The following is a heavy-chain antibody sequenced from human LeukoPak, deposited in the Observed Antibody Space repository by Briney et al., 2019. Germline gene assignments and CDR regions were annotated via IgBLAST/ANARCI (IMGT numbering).Heavy chain of an antibody. Sequence: PSETLSLTCAVSGYSISSGYYWGWIRQPPGKGLEWIGYIYYSGSTYYNPSLKSRVTISVDTSKNQFSLKLSSVTAADTAVYYCARAKGVRGVGAFDIWGQGTMVTVSS. J-gene: IGHJ3*02. D-gene: IGHD3-10*01. CDR2: IYYSGST. CDR1: GYSISSGYY. CDR3: ARAKGVRGVGAFDI. V-gene: IGHV4-38-2*01.